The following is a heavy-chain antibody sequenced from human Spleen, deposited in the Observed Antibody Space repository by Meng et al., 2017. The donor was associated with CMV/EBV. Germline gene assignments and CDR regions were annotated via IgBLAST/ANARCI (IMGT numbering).Heavy chain of an antibody. CDR3: ARDRTTDYGDPHY. Sequence: ASVKVSCKASGYTFTSYGISWVRQAPGQGLEWMGWISPYNGNRNFAQKFQGRVTMTTDTSTSTAYMEVRSLRSDDTAIYYCARDRTTDYGDPHYWGQGTLVTVSS. CDR2: ISPYNGNR. V-gene: IGHV1-18*04. D-gene: IGHD4-17*01. J-gene: IGHJ4*02. CDR1: GYTFTSYG.